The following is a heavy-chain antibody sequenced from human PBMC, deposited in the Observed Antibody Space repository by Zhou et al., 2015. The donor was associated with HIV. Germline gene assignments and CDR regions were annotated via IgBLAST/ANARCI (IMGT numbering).Heavy chain of an antibody. J-gene: IGHJ4*02. D-gene: IGHD4-23*01. Sequence: QVELVESGGGVVQPGGSLRLSCAASRFTFNSYGMHWVRQAPGKGLEWVAFIRYDGSDQYYADSVKGRFTISRDNSKNTLHLQMNSLRTEDTAVYYCAKRAVVATVDYFDNWGQGTLVTVSS. CDR3: AKRAVVATVDYFDN. V-gene: IGHV3-30*02. CDR2: IRYDGSDQ. CDR1: RFTFNSYG.